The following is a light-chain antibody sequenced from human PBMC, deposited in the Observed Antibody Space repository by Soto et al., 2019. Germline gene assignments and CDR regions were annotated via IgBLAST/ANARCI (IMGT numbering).Light chain of an antibody. Sequence: DIQMTQSPSTLSASVGDRGTITCRASQSISPWVAWYQQKPGKAPKLLIYKASSLASGVPSRFSGSGSGTEFTLTIRSLQPDDFATFYCQQYDNYPYTFGQGTKLAIK. CDR2: KAS. V-gene: IGKV1-5*03. J-gene: IGKJ2*01. CDR1: QSISPW. CDR3: QQYDNYPYT.